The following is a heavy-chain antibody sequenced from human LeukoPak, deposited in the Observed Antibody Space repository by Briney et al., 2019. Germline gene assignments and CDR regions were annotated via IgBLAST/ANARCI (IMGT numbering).Heavy chain of an antibody. J-gene: IGHJ5*02. CDR2: MNPNSGNT. V-gene: IGHV1-8*01. Sequence: ASVKVSCKASGYTFTSYDINWVRQATGQGLEWMGWMNPNSGNTGYAQKFQGRVTMTRNTSISTAYMELSSLRSEDTAVYYCARGHGRKKGCSSTSCYRNWFDPWGQGTLVTVSS. CDR3: ARGHGRKKGCSSTSCYRNWFDP. CDR1: GYTFTSYD. D-gene: IGHD2-2*01.